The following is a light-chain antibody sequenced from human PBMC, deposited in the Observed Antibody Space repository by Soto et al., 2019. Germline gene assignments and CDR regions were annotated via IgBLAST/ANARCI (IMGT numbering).Light chain of an antibody. V-gene: IGLV2-14*01. J-gene: IGLJ3*02. CDR2: EVS. Sequence: QSALTQPASVSGSPGQSITIFCTGTSSDIGYYNYVSWYQQHPGKAPKLMIYEVSNRPSGVSNRFSGSKSANTASLTISGLQAEDEADYYCTSFTRSSTWVFGGGTKLPS. CDR1: SSDIGYYNY. CDR3: TSFTRSSTWV.